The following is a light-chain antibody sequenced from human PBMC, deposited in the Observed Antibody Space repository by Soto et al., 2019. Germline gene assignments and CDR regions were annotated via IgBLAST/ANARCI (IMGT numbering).Light chain of an antibody. CDR3: AAWDDSLNGWV. CDR2: SNH. V-gene: IGLV1-44*01. CDR1: SSNIGSNS. Sequence: QSVLTQPPSASGTPGQRVAISCSGNSSNIGSNSVNWYQHLPGTAPKLLVFSNHRRPSGVPDRISGSKSGASASLAFSGLQSEDEAEYFCAAWDDSLNGWVFGGGTKLTVL. J-gene: IGLJ3*02.